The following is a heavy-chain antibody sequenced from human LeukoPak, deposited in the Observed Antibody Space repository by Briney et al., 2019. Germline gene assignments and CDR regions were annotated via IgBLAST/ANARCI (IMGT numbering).Heavy chain of an antibody. Sequence: SETLSLTCAVSGGSISSSNWWSWVRQPPGKGLEWIGEIYHSGSTYYNPSLKSRVTISVDTSKNQFSLKLSSVTAADTAVYYCGRPLSYYSDSSGDDAFDIWGQGTMVTVSS. CDR3: GRPLSYYSDSSGDDAFDI. D-gene: IGHD3-22*01. J-gene: IGHJ3*02. CDR1: GGSISSSNW. CDR2: IYHSGST. V-gene: IGHV4-4*02.